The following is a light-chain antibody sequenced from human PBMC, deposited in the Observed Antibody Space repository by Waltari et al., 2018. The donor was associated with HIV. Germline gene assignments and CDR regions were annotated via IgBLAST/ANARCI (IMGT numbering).Light chain of an antibody. V-gene: IGKV1-39*01. CDR3: QQSYSIPIT. Sequence: DIQMTQSPSSLSASVGDRVTITCRASQSISTYLNWYLQKPGKAPKLLIYAASSLLSGVPSRFSGSGSGTDFTLTISSPQPEDFATYYCQQSYSIPITFGQGTRLEIK. J-gene: IGKJ5*01. CDR1: QSISTY. CDR2: AAS.